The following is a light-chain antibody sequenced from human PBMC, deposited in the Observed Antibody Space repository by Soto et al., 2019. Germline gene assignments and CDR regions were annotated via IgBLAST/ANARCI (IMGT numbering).Light chain of an antibody. CDR1: QSVSSN. V-gene: IGKV3D-15*01. J-gene: IGKJ5*01. CDR3: QQYNNWPLT. Sequence: IVMTQSPATLSVSPWERATLSCRASQSVSSNLAWYQQKPGQAPRLLIYDAFNRATGIPARFSGSGSGTEFTLTISSLQSEDFAVYYCQQYNNWPLTFGQGTRLEIK. CDR2: DAF.